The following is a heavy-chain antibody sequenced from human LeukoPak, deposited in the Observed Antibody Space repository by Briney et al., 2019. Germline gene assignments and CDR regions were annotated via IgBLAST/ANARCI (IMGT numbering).Heavy chain of an antibody. D-gene: IGHD3-10*01. Sequence: PGGSLVLSLSGSWFPLTWTYMSLVPPAPGKGPEGVSVTYSGGTTYYADSVKGRFTISRDNSKNTLYLQMNSLKAEDTALYYCARFTGTYYNSPDYWGQGTLVTVSS. J-gene: IGHJ4*02. CDR3: ARFTGTYYNSPDY. CDR2: TYSGGTT. CDR1: WFPLTWTY. V-gene: IGHV3-53*01.